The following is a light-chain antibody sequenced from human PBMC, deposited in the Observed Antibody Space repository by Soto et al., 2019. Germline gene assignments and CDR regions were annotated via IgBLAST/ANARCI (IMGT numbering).Light chain of an antibody. CDR2: AAS. J-gene: IGKJ4*01. Sequence: AIPMTQFPSSLSASVRVRVSIFGWASQAISDYLHWYQQKPGKAPTLVIYAASSLQSGVPPRFSGSGAGTEFTLTISSLQPEDFATYYCQQDYDYPLTFGRGTKVDIK. V-gene: IGKV1-6*01. CDR3: QQDYDYPLT. CDR1: QAISDY.